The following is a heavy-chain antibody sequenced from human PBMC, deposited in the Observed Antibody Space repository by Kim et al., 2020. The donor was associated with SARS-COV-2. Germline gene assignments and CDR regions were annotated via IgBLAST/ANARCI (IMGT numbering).Heavy chain of an antibody. J-gene: IGHJ4*02. CDR3: ARLRVVPAAYYFDY. D-gene: IGHD2-2*01. V-gene: IGHV4-34*01. Sequence: NPSLKSRVTISVDTSKNQFSLKLTSVTAADTAVYYCARLRVVPAAYYFDYWGQGTLVTVSS.